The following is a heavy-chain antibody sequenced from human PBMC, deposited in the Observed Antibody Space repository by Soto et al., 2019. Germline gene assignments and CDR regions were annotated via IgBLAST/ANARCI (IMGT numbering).Heavy chain of an antibody. J-gene: IGHJ6*02. Sequence: PGGSLILSCATHSFPFTNCLMSWVGEAPGEGLEWVANIKQERSEEYSVDTVKGRFTISRDNAKNSLYLQMNSLRAEDTAVYYCARENPSYYYDSSGYPGGDYYGMDVWGQGT. CDR1: SFPFTNCL. D-gene: IGHD3-22*01. CDR3: ARENPSYYYDSSGYPGGDYYGMDV. V-gene: IGHV3-7*01. CDR2: IKQERSEE.